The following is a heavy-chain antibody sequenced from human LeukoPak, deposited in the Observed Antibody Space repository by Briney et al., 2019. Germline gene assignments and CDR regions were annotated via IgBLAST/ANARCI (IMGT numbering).Heavy chain of an antibody. D-gene: IGHD2-2*01. CDR2: INSDGRRT. CDR1: GFTVSNHW. CDR3: AREVEVVPATMGAYYYYYMDV. V-gene: IGHV3-74*01. Sequence: GGSLRLSCAASGFTVSNHWMHWVRQAPGKGLVWVSRINSDGRRTSYADSVKGRFTISRDNAKNTLYLQMNSLRPDDTAVYYCAREVEVVPATMGAYYYYYMDVWGKGTTVTVSS. J-gene: IGHJ6*03.